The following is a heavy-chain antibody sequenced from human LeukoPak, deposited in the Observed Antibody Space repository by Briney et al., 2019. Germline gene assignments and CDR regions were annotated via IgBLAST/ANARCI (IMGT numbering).Heavy chain of an antibody. CDR1: GGSISSYY. Sequence: SGTLSLTCTVSGGSISSYYWSWIRQPPGKGLEWIGYIYYSGSTNYNPSLKSRVTISVDTSKNQFSLKLSSVTAADTAVYYCARGRQVGRGYYFQHWGQGTLVTVSS. CDR3: ARGRQVGRGYYFQH. D-gene: IGHD3-22*01. V-gene: IGHV4-59*01. CDR2: IYYSGST. J-gene: IGHJ1*01.